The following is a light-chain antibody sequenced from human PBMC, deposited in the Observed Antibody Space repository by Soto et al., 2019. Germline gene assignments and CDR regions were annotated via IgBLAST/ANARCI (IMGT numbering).Light chain of an antibody. CDR2: DAS. CDR3: QQYDKWPPT. CDR1: QSISSK. V-gene: IGKV3-15*01. J-gene: IGKJ4*01. Sequence: EIVMTQSPGTLSVSPGERATLSCRASQSISSKLAWYHQRPGQAPRLLIFDASTRATGVPVRFRGSGSGTEFTLTISGLQSEDFAVYCCQQYDKWPPTFGGGTKVEIK.